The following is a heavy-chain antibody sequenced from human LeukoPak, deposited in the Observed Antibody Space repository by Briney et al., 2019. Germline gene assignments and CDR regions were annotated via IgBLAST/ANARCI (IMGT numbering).Heavy chain of an antibody. V-gene: IGHV3-21*01. CDR2: ISSSSSYV. Sequence: GGSLRLSCAASGFTFSNAWMSWVRQAPGKGLEWVSSISSSSSYVYYADSVKGRFTISRDNAKNSLYLQMNSLRAEDTAVYYCARDFYGDYACDYWGQGTLVTVSS. D-gene: IGHD4-17*01. CDR3: ARDFYGDYACDY. CDR1: GFTFSNAW. J-gene: IGHJ4*02.